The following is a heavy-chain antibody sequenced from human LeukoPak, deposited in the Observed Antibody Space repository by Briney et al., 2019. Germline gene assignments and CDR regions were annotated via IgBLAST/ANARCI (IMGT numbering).Heavy chain of an antibody. V-gene: IGHV1-18*01. J-gene: IGHJ6*02. CDR2: ISAYNGNT. CDR1: GYTFTSYG. CDR3: ALGLVPHYCYYYGMDV. Sequence: ASVKVSCKASGYTFTSYGISWVRQAPGQGLEWMGWISAYNGNTNYAQKLQGRVTMTTDTSTSTAYMELRSLRSDDTAVYYCALGLVPHYCYYYGMDVWGQGTTVTVSS. D-gene: IGHD6-19*01.